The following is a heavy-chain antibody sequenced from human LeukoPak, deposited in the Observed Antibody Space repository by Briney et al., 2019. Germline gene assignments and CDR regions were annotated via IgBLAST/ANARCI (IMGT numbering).Heavy chain of an antibody. V-gene: IGHV4-31*03. CDR1: GGSISRGGYY. CDR3: ARRRGDFWSDYYAFDS. CDR2: IYYSGST. J-gene: IGHJ4*02. D-gene: IGHD3-3*01. Sequence: SQTLSLTCTVSGGSISRGGYYWSWIRQHPGKGLEWIGYIYYSGSTYYNPSLKSRLTISVDTSKNQFSLKLSSVTAADTAVYYCARRRGDFWSDYYAFDSWGQGTLVTISS.